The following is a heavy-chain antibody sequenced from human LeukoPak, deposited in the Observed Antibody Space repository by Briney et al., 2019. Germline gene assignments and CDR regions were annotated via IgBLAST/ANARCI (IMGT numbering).Heavy chain of an antibody. Sequence: ASVKVSCKASGGTFSSYAISWVRQAPGQGLEWMGRIIPILGIANYAQKFQGRVTITADKSTSTAYMELSSLRSEDTAVYYCARVGSYCSSTSCYNDYWGQGTLVTVSS. CDR1: GGTFSSYA. J-gene: IGHJ4*02. CDR2: IIPILGIA. CDR3: ARVGSYCSSTSCYNDY. D-gene: IGHD2-2*02. V-gene: IGHV1-69*04.